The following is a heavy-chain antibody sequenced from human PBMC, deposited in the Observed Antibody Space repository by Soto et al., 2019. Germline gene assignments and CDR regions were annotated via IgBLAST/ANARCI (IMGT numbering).Heavy chain of an antibody. CDR3: ARTYNWNSKPSNFDY. Sequence: QVQLVQSGAEVKKPGASVKVSCKASGYTFTSYGISWVRQAPGQGLEWMGWISAYNGNTNYAQKLQGRVTMTTDTSTSTAYNELRSLRSDDTAVYYCARTYNWNSKPSNFDYWGQGTLVTVSS. CDR1: GYTFTSYG. D-gene: IGHD1-7*01. CDR2: ISAYNGNT. J-gene: IGHJ4*02. V-gene: IGHV1-18*01.